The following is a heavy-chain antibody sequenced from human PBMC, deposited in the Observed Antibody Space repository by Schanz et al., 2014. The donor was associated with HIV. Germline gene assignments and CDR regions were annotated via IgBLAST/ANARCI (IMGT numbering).Heavy chain of an antibody. CDR1: GFTFSTYR. D-gene: IGHD6-25*01. Sequence: EVRLVESGGTSVQPGGSLRLSCAASGFTFSTYRMNWVRQAPGKGLEGVSYISSSSTTRHYADSVKGRFTISKDKSKNSLYLQMNSLRTEDTALYYCARLSRGPWRLENWGQGALVTVSS. CDR3: ARLSRGPWRLEN. J-gene: IGHJ4*02. V-gene: IGHV3-48*01. CDR2: ISSSSTTR.